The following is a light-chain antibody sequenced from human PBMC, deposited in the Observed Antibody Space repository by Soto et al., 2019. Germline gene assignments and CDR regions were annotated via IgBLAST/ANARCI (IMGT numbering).Light chain of an antibody. Sequence: DIQMTQSPSTLSASVGDRVTITCRASPSISSWLAWYQQKPGKAPKRLIYKASSVESGAPSRVSGSGSGTEFALTISSLQPDDFATYYCQQYNSRYTFGQRTKLEIK. V-gene: IGKV1-5*03. CDR1: PSISSW. J-gene: IGKJ2*01. CDR3: QQYNSRYT. CDR2: KAS.